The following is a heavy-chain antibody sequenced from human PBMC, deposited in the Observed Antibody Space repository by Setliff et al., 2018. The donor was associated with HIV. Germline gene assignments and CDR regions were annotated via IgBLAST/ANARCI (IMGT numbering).Heavy chain of an antibody. V-gene: IGHV3-15*01. CDR1: GFTFSDAW. CDR3: TTDIWVATVSDY. Sequence: GGSLRLSCTASGFTFSDAWMNWVRQAPGKGLEWVGRIKHKTDGGTTDYAAPVKGRFTISRDDSKNTLYLQMNSLQIEDTAVYYCTTDIWVATVSDYWGQGTLVTVSS. D-gene: IGHD5-12*01. J-gene: IGHJ4*02. CDR2: IKHKTDGGTT.